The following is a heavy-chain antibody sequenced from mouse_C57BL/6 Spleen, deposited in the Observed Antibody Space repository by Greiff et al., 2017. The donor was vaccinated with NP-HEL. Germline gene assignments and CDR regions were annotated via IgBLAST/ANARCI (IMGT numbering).Heavy chain of an antibody. Sequence: QVQLQQPGAELVRPGSSVKLSCKASGYTFTSYWMHWVKQRPIQGLEWIGNIDPSDSDTHYNQKFKDKATLTVDKSSSTAYMQLSSLTSEDSAVYYCARGRWLPLDYWGQGTTLTVSS. CDR2: IDPSDSDT. CDR1: GYTFTSYW. D-gene: IGHD2-3*01. V-gene: IGHV1-52*01. CDR3: ARGRWLPLDY. J-gene: IGHJ2*01.